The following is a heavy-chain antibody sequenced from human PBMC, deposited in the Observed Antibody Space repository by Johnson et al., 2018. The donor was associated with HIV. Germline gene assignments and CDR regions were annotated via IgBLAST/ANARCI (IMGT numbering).Heavy chain of an antibody. CDR2: ISYDGRNQ. V-gene: IGHV3-30*19. CDR3: ARDGVYSSPWDAFDI. D-gene: IGHD6-13*01. CDR1: GFTFSRYG. J-gene: IGHJ3*02. Sequence: QVQLVESGGGVVQVGRSLRLSCEASGFTFSRYGMHWVRQAPGKGLDWMAVISYDGRNQQYAESVKGRFTISRDNYKNTLYLQMSSVRAEDTAVYYCARDGVYSSPWDAFDIWGQGAVVTVSS.